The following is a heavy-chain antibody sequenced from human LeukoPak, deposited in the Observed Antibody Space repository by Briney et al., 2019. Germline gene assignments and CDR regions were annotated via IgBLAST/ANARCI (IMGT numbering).Heavy chain of an antibody. Sequence: SETLSLTCTVSGGSISSSSYYWGWIRQPPGKGLEWIGSIYYSGSTYYNPSLKSRVTISVDTSKNQFSLKLSSVTAADTAVYYCARPPITGTTLDVWGKGTTVTVSS. J-gene: IGHJ6*04. D-gene: IGHD1-7*01. CDR2: IYYSGST. CDR3: ARPPITGTTLDV. V-gene: IGHV4-39*01. CDR1: GGSISSSSYY.